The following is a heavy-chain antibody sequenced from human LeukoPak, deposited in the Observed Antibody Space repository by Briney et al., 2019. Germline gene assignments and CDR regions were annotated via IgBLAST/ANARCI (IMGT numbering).Heavy chain of an antibody. D-gene: IGHD3-10*01. J-gene: IGHJ5*02. Sequence: GGSPRLSCAASGFTFSTSAMSWVRQAPGKGLEWVSSISTTVGNTYYADSVKGRFTISRDNSNHTLYLQMNSLTAEDTAVYYCTKRAEFGGFDPWGRGTLVTVSS. V-gene: IGHV3-23*01. CDR1: GFTFSTSA. CDR3: TKRAEFGGFDP. CDR2: ISTTVGNT.